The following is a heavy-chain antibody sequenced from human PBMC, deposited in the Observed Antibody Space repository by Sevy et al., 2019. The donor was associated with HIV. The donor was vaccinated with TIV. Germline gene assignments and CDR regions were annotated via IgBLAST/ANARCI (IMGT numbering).Heavy chain of an antibody. J-gene: IGHJ6*02. V-gene: IGHV1-24*01. CDR3: TTDARAWLQGGIHYFYGLNV. CDR1: GDSLTKLN. CDR2: FDPEDGET. Sequence: GASVKVSCKVSGDSLTKLNIHWVRQVPTKGLEWMGGFDPEDGETIYAPKFQGRVIVTEDTSAHTAYMELSSLRSEDTAVYYCTTDARAWLQGGIHYFYGLNVWGPGTTVTVSS. D-gene: IGHD5-12*01.